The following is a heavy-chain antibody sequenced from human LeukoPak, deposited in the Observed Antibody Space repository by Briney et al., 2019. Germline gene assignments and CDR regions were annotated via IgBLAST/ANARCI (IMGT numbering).Heavy chain of an antibody. CDR3: ATEQLGAYY. CDR1: GGTFSSYA. V-gene: IGHV1-69*06. J-gene: IGHJ4*02. CDR2: IIPIFGTA. Sequence: VASVKVSCKASGGTFSSYAISWVRQAPGQGLEWMGGIIPIFGTANYAQKFQGRVTITADKSTSTAYMELSSLRSEDTAVYYCATEQLGAYYWGQGTLVTVSS. D-gene: IGHD6-13*01.